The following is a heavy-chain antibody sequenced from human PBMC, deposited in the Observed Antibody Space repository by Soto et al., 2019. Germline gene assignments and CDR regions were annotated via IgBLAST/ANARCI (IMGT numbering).Heavy chain of an antibody. Sequence: HPGGSLRLSCAASGFTFSSYGMHWVRQAPGKGLEWVAVISYDGSNKYYADSVKGRFTISRDNSKNTLYLQMNSLRAEDTAVYYCAKDPRKYSSGWYPKYYYYGMDVWGQGTTVPVSS. V-gene: IGHV3-30*18. D-gene: IGHD6-19*01. J-gene: IGHJ6*02. CDR2: ISYDGSNK. CDR3: AKDPRKYSSGWYPKYYYYGMDV. CDR1: GFTFSSYG.